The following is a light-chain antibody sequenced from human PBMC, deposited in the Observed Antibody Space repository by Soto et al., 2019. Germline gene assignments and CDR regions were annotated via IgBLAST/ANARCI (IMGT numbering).Light chain of an antibody. CDR2: GAS. J-gene: IGKJ1*01. Sequence: EIVMRQSPATLSVSAGERATLSCRAIQSVSSKLAWYQQNPGQAPRLLIYGASTRATGTPARFSGSGSGPEFTLPISRLQSDDFAVYYCQPYNNWPWTFGQGTKVDIK. V-gene: IGKV3-15*01. CDR1: QSVSSK. CDR3: QPYNNWPWT.